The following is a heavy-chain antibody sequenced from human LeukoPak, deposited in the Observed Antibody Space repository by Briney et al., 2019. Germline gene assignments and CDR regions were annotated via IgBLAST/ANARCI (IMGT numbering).Heavy chain of an antibody. V-gene: IGHV3-30-3*01. CDR2: ISDDGNIA. CDR3: ARVEEGYCSSTSCRTFNY. CDR1: GFTFTKYW. Sequence: GGSLRLSCAASGFTFTKYWMTWVRQAPGKGLEWVAIISDDGNIASYADSVKGRFTISRDNSKNTLYLQMNSLRPEDTAVYYCARVEEGYCSSTSCRTFNYWGQGTLVTVSS. J-gene: IGHJ4*02. D-gene: IGHD2-2*01.